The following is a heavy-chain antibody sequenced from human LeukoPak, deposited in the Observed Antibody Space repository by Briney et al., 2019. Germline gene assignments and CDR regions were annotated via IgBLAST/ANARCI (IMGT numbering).Heavy chain of an antibody. Sequence: GSLRLSCAASGFSVSSNYMNWVRQAPGKGLELVSVIYSGGSTYYADSVKGRFTIARDNSKNTLYLQMNSLRAEDTAVYYCARGFKYSSGWYYFDYWGQGTLVTVSS. V-gene: IGHV3-53*01. CDR3: ARGFKYSSGWYYFDY. CDR1: GFSVSSNY. J-gene: IGHJ4*02. D-gene: IGHD6-19*01. CDR2: IYSGGST.